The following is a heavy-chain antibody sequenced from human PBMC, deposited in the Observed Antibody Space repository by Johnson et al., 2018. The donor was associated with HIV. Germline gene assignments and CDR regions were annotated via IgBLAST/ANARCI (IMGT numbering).Heavy chain of an antibody. J-gene: IGHJ3*02. Sequence: VQLVESGGRLVQPGGSLRLSCASGFTVSTNYMSWVRQAPWKGLEWVPVIYSGDTTYYADSVKGRFTISRDNSKNTLYLQMNSLRAEDTAVYYCARAYSYGAFDIWGLGTKVTVSS. D-gene: IGHD5-18*01. V-gene: IGHV3-66*01. CDR2: IYSGDTT. CDR3: ARAYSYGAFDI. CDR1: GFTVSTNY.